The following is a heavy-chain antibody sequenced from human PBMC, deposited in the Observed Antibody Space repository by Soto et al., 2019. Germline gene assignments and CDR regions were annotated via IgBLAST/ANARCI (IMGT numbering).Heavy chain of an antibody. CDR3: ARDPAIYSGKFGYGLDV. CDR2: IGNRGRTI. CDR1: GFTFSNYE. V-gene: IGHV3-48*03. D-gene: IGHD4-4*01. Sequence: EVQLVESGGGLVQAGGSLRLFCAASGFTFSNYEMNWVRQAPVKGLEWVSYIGNRGRTIYYADSVKGRFTISRYNAKNSLYLQMNSLRAEDTAVYYCARDPAIYSGKFGYGLDVWGQGTTVTVSS. J-gene: IGHJ6*02.